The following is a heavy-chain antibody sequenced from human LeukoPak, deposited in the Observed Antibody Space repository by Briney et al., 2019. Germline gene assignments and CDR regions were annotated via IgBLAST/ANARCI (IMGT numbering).Heavy chain of an antibody. Sequence: GASVKVSCKASGYTFTGYYMHWVRQAPGQGLEWMGWINPNSGGTNYAQKFQGRVTMTRDTSISTAYMELSRLRSDDTAVYYCASALLWFGELLDYWGQGTLVTVSS. CDR2: INPNSGGT. CDR3: ASALLWFGELLDY. CDR1: GYTFTGYY. V-gene: IGHV1-2*02. D-gene: IGHD3-10*01. J-gene: IGHJ4*02.